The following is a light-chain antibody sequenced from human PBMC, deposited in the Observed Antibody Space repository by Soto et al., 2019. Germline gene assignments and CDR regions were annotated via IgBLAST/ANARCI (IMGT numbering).Light chain of an antibody. CDR3: QQYNNWPPWT. CDR1: QSVSNN. Sequence: EIVMTQSPATLSMSPGERATLSCRASQSVSNNFAWYQQKPGQAPRLLIYGASTRATGIPARFSGSGSGTEFPLTINSVQSEDFAVYYGQQYNNWPPWTFGQGTKVDIK. V-gene: IGKV3-15*01. J-gene: IGKJ1*01. CDR2: GAS.